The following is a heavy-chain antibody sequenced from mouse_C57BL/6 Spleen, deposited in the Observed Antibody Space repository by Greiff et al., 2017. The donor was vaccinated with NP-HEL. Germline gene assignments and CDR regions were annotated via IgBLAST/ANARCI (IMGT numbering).Heavy chain of an antibody. Sequence: DVHLVESGGGLVKPGGSLKLSCAASGFTFSDYGMHWVRQAPEKGLEWVAYISSGSSTIYYADTVKGRFTISRDNAKNTLFLQMTSLRSEDTAMYYCARRQGNSWYFDVWGTGTTVTVSS. CDR3: ARRQGNSWYFDV. D-gene: IGHD2-1*01. CDR1: GFTFSDYG. V-gene: IGHV5-17*01. J-gene: IGHJ1*03. CDR2: ISSGSSTI.